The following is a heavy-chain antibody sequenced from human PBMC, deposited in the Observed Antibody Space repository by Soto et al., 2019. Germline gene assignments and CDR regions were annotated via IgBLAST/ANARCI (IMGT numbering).Heavy chain of an antibody. J-gene: IGHJ4*02. V-gene: IGHV1-24*01. CDR2: FDPEDGET. CDR1: GYTLTELS. Sequence: GASVKVSCKVSGYTLTELSMHWVRQAPGKGLEWMGGFDPEDGETIYAQKFQGRVTMTEDTSTDTAYMELSSLRSEDTAVYYCTTANGDYATYFDYWGQGTLVTVSS. CDR3: TTANGDYATYFDY. D-gene: IGHD4-17*01.